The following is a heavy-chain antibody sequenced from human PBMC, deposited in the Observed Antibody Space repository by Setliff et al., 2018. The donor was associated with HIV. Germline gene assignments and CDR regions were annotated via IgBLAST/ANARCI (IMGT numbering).Heavy chain of an antibody. CDR3: ARDPPGYGDSNDY. D-gene: IGHD4-17*01. V-gene: IGHV4-61*01. CDR2: IYYSGIT. CDR1: GGSVGSGSYY. J-gene: IGHJ4*02. Sequence: SETLSLTCTVSGGSVGSGSYYWSWIRQSPGKGLEWIGYIYYSGITTYNPSLKSRVTISIDTSENQFSLRLHSVTAADTAVYYCARDPPGYGDSNDYWGQGTLVTVSS.